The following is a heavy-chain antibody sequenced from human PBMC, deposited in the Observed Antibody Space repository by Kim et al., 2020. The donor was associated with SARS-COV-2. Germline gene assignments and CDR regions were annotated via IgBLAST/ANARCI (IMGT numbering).Heavy chain of an antibody. V-gene: IGHV1-8*02. Sequence: ASVKVSCKASGYTFTSYDINWVRQATGQGLEWMGWMNPNSGNTGYAQKFQGRVTMTRNTSISTAYMELSSLRSEDTAVYYCARGRYRQWLGRDWYFDLWGRGTLVTVSS. CDR3: ARGRYRQWLGRDWYFDL. J-gene: IGHJ2*01. D-gene: IGHD6-19*01. CDR1: GYTFTSYD. CDR2: MNPNSGNT.